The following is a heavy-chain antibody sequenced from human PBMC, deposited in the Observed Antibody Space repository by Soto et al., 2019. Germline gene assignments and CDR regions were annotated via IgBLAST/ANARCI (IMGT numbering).Heavy chain of an antibody. CDR3: AKNGSSWYKGRFDC. CDR1: GFTFSSYA. J-gene: IGHJ4*01. V-gene: IGHV3-23*01. CDR2: ISGSGSST. D-gene: IGHD6-13*01. Sequence: VESLRFSYAACGFTFSSYAMSWVRQAPGKWLECVSSISGSGSSTYYADSVKGRFTISRDNSKNTLYLQMNSLRAEDTAVYYCAKNGSSWYKGRFDCWAHRTLVTDSS.